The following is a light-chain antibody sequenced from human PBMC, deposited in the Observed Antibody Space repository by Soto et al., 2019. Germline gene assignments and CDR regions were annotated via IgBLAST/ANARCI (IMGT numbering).Light chain of an antibody. Sequence: DIQMTQSPSSLSASVGDRVTITCRASQNIRSYLNWYQQKPGKAPQLLIYATSSLQTGVPSRFSASGSGTDFSLVISDLQPEDSATYYCQQGYSSRWTSGQGTKVEI. V-gene: IGKV1-39*01. J-gene: IGKJ1*01. CDR3: QQGYSSRWT. CDR2: ATS. CDR1: QNIRSY.